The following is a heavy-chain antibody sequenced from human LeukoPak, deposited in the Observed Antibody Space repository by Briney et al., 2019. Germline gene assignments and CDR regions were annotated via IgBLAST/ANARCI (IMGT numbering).Heavy chain of an antibody. Sequence: SETMSLTCTVSGGSISSSSYYWGWIHQPPGKGLEWNGSIYYSGSTYYNPSLKSRVTISVDTSKNHFSLKLSSVTAADTAVYYCAINESSGWYPLVAFDIWGQGTMVTVSS. CDR2: IYYSGST. CDR1: GGSISSSSYY. J-gene: IGHJ3*02. CDR3: AINESSGWYPLVAFDI. V-gene: IGHV4-39*02. D-gene: IGHD6-19*01.